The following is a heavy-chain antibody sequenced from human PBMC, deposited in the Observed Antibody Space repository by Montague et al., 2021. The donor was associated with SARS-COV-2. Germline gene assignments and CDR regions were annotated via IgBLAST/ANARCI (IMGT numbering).Heavy chain of an antibody. J-gene: IGHJ6*02. D-gene: IGHD1-20*01. CDR1: GGSFSSYY. Sequence: SETLSLTCAVYGGSFSSYYWTWILQSPRRGLQWIVEINHSGSTNYNPSLKSRVTISVDTSKNQFSLQLSSVTAADTAVYYCACGEITMRGLIYYYGMDVWGQGTTVTVSS. CDR3: ACGEITMRGLIYYYGMDV. V-gene: IGHV4-34*01. CDR2: INHSGST.